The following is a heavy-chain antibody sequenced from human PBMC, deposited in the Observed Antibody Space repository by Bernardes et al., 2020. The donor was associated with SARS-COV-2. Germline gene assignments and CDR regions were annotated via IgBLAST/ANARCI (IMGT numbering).Heavy chain of an antibody. D-gene: IGHD3-3*01. CDR1: GFTFEDYT. J-gene: IGHJ3*01. CDR2: VSWDGSTT. Sequence: GSLSLSCAASGFTFEDYTMHWVRQVPGKGLEWVSLVSWDGSTTNYADSVKGRFIISRDSSRNTLHLQMNSLRKEDTALYYCATERQSLTIFGVGHDAFDFWGQGTMVTVSS. V-gene: IGHV3-43*01. CDR3: ATERQSLTIFGVGHDAFDF.